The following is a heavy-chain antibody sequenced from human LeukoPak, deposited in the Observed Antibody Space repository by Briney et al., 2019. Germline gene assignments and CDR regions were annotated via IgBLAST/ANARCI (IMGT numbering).Heavy chain of an antibody. V-gene: IGHV4-59*01. D-gene: IGHD1-26*01. J-gene: IGHJ4*02. CDR1: GGPISEYY. CDR3: ARDRGTTGYYYLDS. Sequence: SETLSLTCSVSGGPISEYYWSWIRQPPGKGLEWIGYIYHTGSTNYSPSLKSRVTMSVDASRNQFSLKLVSVTAADTAVYYCARDRGTTGYYYLDSWGQGILVTVSS. CDR2: IYHTGST.